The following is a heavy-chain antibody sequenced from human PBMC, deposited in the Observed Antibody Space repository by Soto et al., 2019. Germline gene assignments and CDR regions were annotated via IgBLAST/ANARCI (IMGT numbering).Heavy chain of an antibody. D-gene: IGHD3-3*01. J-gene: IGHJ5*02. CDR2: IYYSGST. CDR1: GGSISSGDYY. Sequence: LSLTCTVSGGSISSGDYYRSWIRQPPGKGVEWVGYIYYSGSTYYNPSLKSRVTISVDTSKNQFSLKLSSVTAAVTAVDYCARSGVFFGFWSGSSNWFDLWGQGTLVTVSS. CDR3: ARSGVFFGFWSGSSNWFDL. V-gene: IGHV4-30-4*01.